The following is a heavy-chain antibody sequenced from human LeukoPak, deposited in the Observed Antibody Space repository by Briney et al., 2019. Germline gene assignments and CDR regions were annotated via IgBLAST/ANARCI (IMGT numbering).Heavy chain of an antibody. V-gene: IGHV1-18*01. CDR1: GYTFTSYG. Sequence: GASVKVSCKASGYTFTSYGISWVRQAPGQGLEWMGWISAYNGNTNYAQKLQGRVTMTTDTSTSTAYMELRSLRSDDTAVYYCARDWDIVAYYYNGMDVWGQGTTVTVSS. CDR3: ARDWDIVAYYYNGMDV. J-gene: IGHJ6*02. D-gene: IGHD5-12*01. CDR2: ISAYNGNT.